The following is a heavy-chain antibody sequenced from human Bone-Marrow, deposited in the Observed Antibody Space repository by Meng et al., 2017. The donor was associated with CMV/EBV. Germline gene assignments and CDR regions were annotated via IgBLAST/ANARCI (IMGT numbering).Heavy chain of an antibody. CDR2: ISSSSTI. CDR1: GFTFSSYS. J-gene: IGHJ6*02. D-gene: IGHD2-2*01. V-gene: IGHV3-48*04. Sequence: GGSLRLSCAASGFTFSSYSMNWVRQAPGKGLECVSYISSSSTIYYADSVKGRFTISRDNAKNSLYLQMNSLRAEDTAVYYCARDGIVVVPAAPMDYYYYGMDVWGQGTTVTVSS. CDR3: ARDGIVVVPAAPMDYYYYGMDV.